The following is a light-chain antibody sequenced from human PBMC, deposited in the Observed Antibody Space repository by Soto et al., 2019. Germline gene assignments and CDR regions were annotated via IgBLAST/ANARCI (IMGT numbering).Light chain of an antibody. V-gene: IGKV3-15*01. J-gene: IGKJ5*01. CDR1: QGVSSN. CDR2: GAS. CDR3: QQYNNVPPNT. Sequence: TKSPGALSMYPGERATLSCRASQGVSSNLAWYPQKPGQAPRLLIYGASTRATGIPARFSGSGSGTEFTLTISCLQSEDFAIYYCQQYNNVPPNTFGEGTRLEI.